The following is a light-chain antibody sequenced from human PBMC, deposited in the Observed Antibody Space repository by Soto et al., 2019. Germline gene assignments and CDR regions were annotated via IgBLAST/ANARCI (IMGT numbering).Light chain of an antibody. CDR2: ANT. Sequence: QSALTQPPSASGTPGQRVTFPSSGSTSDLGGKAVNYYQRLPGTAPKLLIYANTNRPSGVPDRFSGSESGTSASLAITGLQAEDEADYYCQSYDSSLRVVFGGGTQLTVL. CDR3: QSYDSSLRVV. V-gene: IGLV1-40*01. J-gene: IGLJ7*01. CDR1: TSDLGGKA.